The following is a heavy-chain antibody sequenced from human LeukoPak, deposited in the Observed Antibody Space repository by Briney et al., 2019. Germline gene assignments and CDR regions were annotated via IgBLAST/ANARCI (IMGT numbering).Heavy chain of an antibody. D-gene: IGHD2-21*02. Sequence: ASVKVSCKASGYTFTSYYMHWVRQAPGQGVEWMGTINPSGGSTSYAQKFQGRVTMTRDTSTSTVYMELSSLRSEDTAVYYCARESKIAYCGGDRYSGDAFDIWGQGTMVTVSS. V-gene: IGHV1-46*01. CDR3: ARESKIAYCGGDRYSGDAFDI. J-gene: IGHJ3*02. CDR1: GYTFTSYY. CDR2: INPSGGST.